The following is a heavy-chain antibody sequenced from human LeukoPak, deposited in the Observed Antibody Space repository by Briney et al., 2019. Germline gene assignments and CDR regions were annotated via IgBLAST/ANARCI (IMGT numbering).Heavy chain of an antibody. V-gene: IGHV3-30*02. J-gene: IGHJ4*02. D-gene: IGHD6-13*01. CDR3: ARDPSRVAAAGGEGNY. CDR1: GFTFSSYG. CDR2: IRYDGSNK. Sequence: GGSLRLSCAASGFTFSSYGMHWVRQAPGKGLEWVAFIRYDGSNKYYADSVKGRFTISRDNSKNTLYLQMNSLRAEDPAVYYCARDPSRVAAAGGEGNYWGQGTLVTVSS.